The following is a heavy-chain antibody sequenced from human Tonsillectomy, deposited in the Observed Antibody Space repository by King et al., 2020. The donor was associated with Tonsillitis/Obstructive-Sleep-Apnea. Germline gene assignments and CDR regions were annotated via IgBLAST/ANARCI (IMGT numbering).Heavy chain of an antibody. Sequence: VQLVQSGAEVKKPGESLKISCKASGYSFTTYWIGWVRQMPGKGLEWIGIIYPGDSDTRYSPSFQGQVTISADKSISTVYLQWSSLKASDTAMYYRARRGYYGSGSVGHFDYWGRGTLVTVSS. D-gene: IGHD3-10*01. V-gene: IGHV5-51*03. CDR3: ARRGYYGSGSVGHFDY. CDR2: IYPGDSDT. J-gene: IGHJ4*01. CDR1: GYSFTTYW.